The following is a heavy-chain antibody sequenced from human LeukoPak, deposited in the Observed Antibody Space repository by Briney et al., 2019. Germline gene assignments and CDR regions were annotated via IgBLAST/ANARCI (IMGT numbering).Heavy chain of an antibody. J-gene: IGHJ4*02. Sequence: SETLSLTCAVSGGSISSGGYSWSWIRQPPGKGLEWVGYIYYSGSTNYNPSLKSRVTISVDTSKNQFSLKLSSVAAADTAVYYCARLGYYKDRITYWGQGTLVTVSS. CDR3: ARLGYYKDRITY. D-gene: IGHD3-10*01. V-gene: IGHV4-61*08. CDR2: IYYSGST. CDR1: GGSISSGGYS.